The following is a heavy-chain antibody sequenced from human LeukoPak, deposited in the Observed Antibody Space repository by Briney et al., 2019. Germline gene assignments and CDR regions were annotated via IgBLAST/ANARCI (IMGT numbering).Heavy chain of an antibody. CDR2: IKPDGSEK. CDR1: GFTFSSYW. Sequence: PGGSLRLSCAASGFTFSSYWMSWVRQAPGKGLEWVANIKPDGSEKFHVDSVKGRFTISRDNSKSSLSLQMNSLRAEDTAVYYCARYGLTAALDFWGQGTLVTVSS. V-gene: IGHV3-7*01. D-gene: IGHD2-21*02. CDR3: ARYGLTAALDF. J-gene: IGHJ4*02.